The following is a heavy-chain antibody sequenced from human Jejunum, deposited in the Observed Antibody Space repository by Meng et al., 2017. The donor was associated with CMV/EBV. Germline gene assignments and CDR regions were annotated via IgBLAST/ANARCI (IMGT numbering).Heavy chain of an antibody. J-gene: IGHJ4*02. D-gene: IGHD6-19*01. Sequence: EVQLVESGGGLVKPGGSLRLSCAASGFTFSTYSMNWVRQAPGKGLEWVSSIVSNNNYIYYADSVKGRFTISRDNAKNSVYLQMNSLTAEDTAVYYCARDYSSGFDSWGQGTLVTVDS. CDR3: ARDYSSGFDS. CDR1: GFTFSTYS. V-gene: IGHV3-21*01. CDR2: IVSNNNYI.